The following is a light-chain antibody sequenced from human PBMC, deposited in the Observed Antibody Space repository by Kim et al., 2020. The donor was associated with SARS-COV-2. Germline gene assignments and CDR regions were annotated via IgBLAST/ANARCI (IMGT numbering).Light chain of an antibody. Sequence: ASVGDRVTITCRASQGISNYLAWYQQKPGKVPKLLIYAASTLQSGVPSRFSGSGSGTDFTFTISSLQPEDVATYYCQKYNSAPRTFGQGTKVDIK. V-gene: IGKV1-27*01. CDR1: QGISNY. CDR3: QKYNSAPRT. CDR2: AAS. J-gene: IGKJ1*01.